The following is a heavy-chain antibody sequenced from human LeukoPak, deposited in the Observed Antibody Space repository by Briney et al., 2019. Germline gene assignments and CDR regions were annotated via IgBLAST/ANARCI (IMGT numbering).Heavy chain of an antibody. CDR2: INHSGST. D-gene: IGHD6-6*01. CDR3: ARGRLYSSSSGYYYYYYYMDV. V-gene: IGHV4-34*01. Sequence: SETLSLTCAVYGGSFSGYYWSWIRQPPGKGLEWIGEINHSGSTNYNPSLKSRVTISVDTSENQFSLKLSSVTAADTAVYYCARGRLYSSSSGYYYYYYYMDVWGKGTTVTVSS. J-gene: IGHJ6*03. CDR1: GGSFSGYY.